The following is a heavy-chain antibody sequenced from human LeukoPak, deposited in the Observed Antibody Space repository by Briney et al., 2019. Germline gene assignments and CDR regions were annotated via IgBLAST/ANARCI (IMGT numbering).Heavy chain of an antibody. Sequence: GGSLRLSCAASGFTFISDAMSSGRQAPGKGLEWGSAIIGSVGSTYYAHSVKGRFTISRDNSKNTLCLQMNSLRAEDKAVYYCAKDLYLQWLVPFSTGIYFDYWGQGTLVTVSS. CDR1: GFTFISDA. CDR2: IIGSVGST. CDR3: AKDLYLQWLVPFSTGIYFDY. J-gene: IGHJ4*02. D-gene: IGHD6-19*01. V-gene: IGHV3-23*01.